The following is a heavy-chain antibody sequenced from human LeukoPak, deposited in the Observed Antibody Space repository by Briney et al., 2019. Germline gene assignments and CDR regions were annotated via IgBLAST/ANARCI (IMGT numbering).Heavy chain of an antibody. Sequence: GGSLRLSCAASGFTFSSYGMHWVRQAPGKGLEWVAVIWYDGSNKYYADSVKGRFTISRDNSKNTLYLQMNSLRAEDTAVYYCARVFYDSSGYYSPRFDYWGQGTLVTVSA. J-gene: IGHJ4*02. CDR3: ARVFYDSSGYYSPRFDY. D-gene: IGHD3-22*01. CDR2: IWYDGSNK. V-gene: IGHV3-33*01. CDR1: GFTFSSYG.